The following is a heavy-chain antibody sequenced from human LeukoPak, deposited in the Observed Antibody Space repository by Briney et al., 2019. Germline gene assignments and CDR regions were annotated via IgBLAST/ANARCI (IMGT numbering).Heavy chain of an antibody. CDR2: ISYDGSNK. Sequence: GGSLRLSCAASGFTYSSYAMHWVRQAPGKGLEWVAVISYDGSNKYYADSVKGRFTISRDNSENTLYLQMNSLRAEDTAVYYCARHNDSSSWYSWFDPWGHGTLVTVSS. CDR3: ARHNDSSSWYSWFDP. V-gene: IGHV3-30-3*01. D-gene: IGHD6-13*01. J-gene: IGHJ5*02. CDR1: GFTYSSYA.